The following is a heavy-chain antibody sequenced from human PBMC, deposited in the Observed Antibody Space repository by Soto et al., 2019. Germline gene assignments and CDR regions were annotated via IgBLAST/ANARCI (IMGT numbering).Heavy chain of an antibody. V-gene: IGHV1-18*01. Sequence: ASVKVSCKASGYTFTSYGISWVRQAPGQGLEWMGWISAYNGNTNYAQKLQGRVTMTTDTSTSTAYMELRSLRSDDTAVYYCGRDTLGSSWYVSHYYGMDVWGQGTTVTVSS. J-gene: IGHJ6*02. CDR2: ISAYNGNT. CDR3: GRDTLGSSWYVSHYYGMDV. D-gene: IGHD6-13*01. CDR1: GYTFTSYG.